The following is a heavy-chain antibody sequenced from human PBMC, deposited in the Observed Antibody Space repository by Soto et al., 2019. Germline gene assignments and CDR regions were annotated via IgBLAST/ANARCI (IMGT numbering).Heavy chain of an antibody. CDR3: ARDPRVTIFGVALYYYYYGMDV. Sequence: ASVKVSCKASGGTFSSYAISWVRQAPGQGLEWMGGIIPIFGTANYAQKFQGRVTITADESTSTAYMELSSLRSEDTAVYYCARDPRVTIFGVALYYYYYGMDVWGQGTTVTVSS. V-gene: IGHV1-69*13. CDR2: IIPIFGTA. J-gene: IGHJ6*02. D-gene: IGHD3-3*01. CDR1: GGTFSSYA.